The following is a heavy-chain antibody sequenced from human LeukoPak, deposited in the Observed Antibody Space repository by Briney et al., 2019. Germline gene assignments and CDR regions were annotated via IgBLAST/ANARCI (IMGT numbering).Heavy chain of an antibody. CDR2: ISGSGGST. J-gene: IGHJ4*02. CDR3: ASRPPPLRYQVVSDY. CDR1: GGSISSGGYS. D-gene: IGHD3-9*01. V-gene: IGHV3-23*01. Sequence: ETLSLTCAVSGGSISSGGYSWSWVRQAPGKGLEWVSAISGSGGSTYYADSVKGRFTISRDNSKNTLYLQMNSLRAEDTAVYYCASRPPPLRYQVVSDYWGQGTLVTVSS.